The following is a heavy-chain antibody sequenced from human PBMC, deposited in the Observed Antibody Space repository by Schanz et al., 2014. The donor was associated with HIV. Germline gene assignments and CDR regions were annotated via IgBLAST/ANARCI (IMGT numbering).Heavy chain of an antibody. J-gene: IGHJ4*02. V-gene: IGHV3-72*01. CDR3: ARWRSGAPSN. CDR2: SKNKANGYIT. CDR1: GFPFNSYG. D-gene: IGHD3-10*01. Sequence: VQLVESGGGVVQPGRSLKLSCVASGFPFNSYGMHWVRQAPGKGLEWVGRSKNKANGYITEYTASVKGRFTISRDDSRNSLYLQMNSLKTEDTAVYFCARWRSGAPSNWGQGTLVTVSS.